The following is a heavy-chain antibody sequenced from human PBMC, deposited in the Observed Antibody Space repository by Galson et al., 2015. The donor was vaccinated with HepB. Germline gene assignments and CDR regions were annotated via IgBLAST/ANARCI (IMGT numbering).Heavy chain of an antibody. V-gene: IGHV1-69*13. D-gene: IGHD5-18*01. CDR1: GGTFSSYA. Sequence: SVKVSCKASGGTFSSYAISWVRQAPGQGLEWMGGIIPIFGTANYAQKFQGRVTITADESTSTAYMELSSLRSEDTAVYYCARVGNSYGQFYFDYWGQGTLVTVSS. J-gene: IGHJ4*02. CDR2: IIPIFGTA. CDR3: ARVGNSYGQFYFDY.